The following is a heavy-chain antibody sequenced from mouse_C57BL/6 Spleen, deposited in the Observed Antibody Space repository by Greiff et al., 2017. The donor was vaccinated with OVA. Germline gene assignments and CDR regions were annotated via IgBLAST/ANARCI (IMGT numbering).Heavy chain of an antibody. J-gene: IGHJ3*01. Sequence: VKLMQPGAELVRPGSSVKLSCKASGYTFTSYWMDWVKQRPGQGLEWIGNIYPSDSETHYNQKFKDKATLTVDKSSSTAYMQLSSLTSEDSAVYYCARGGAWFAYWGQGTLVTVSA. CDR2: IYPSDSET. CDR3: ARGGAWFAY. CDR1: GYTFTSYW. V-gene: IGHV1-61*01.